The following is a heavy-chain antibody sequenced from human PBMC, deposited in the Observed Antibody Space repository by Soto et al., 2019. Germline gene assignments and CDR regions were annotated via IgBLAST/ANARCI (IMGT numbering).Heavy chain of an antibody. CDR1: GFTFSSYA. Sequence: QVQLVESGGGVVQPGRSLRLSCAASGFTFSSYAMHWVRQAPGKGLEWVAVISYDGSNKYYADSVKGRFTISRDNSKNTLYLQMNSLRAEDTAVYYCARDINGMDVWGQGTTVTVSS. V-gene: IGHV3-30-3*01. CDR3: ARDINGMDV. J-gene: IGHJ6*02. CDR2: ISYDGSNK.